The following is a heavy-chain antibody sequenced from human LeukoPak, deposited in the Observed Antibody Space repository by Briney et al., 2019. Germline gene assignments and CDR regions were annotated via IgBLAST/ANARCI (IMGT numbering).Heavy chain of an antibody. V-gene: IGHV3-20*04. Sequence: PGGALRLSCAAPGITFYEYAMHWVRQAPGKGLEWVSGINWNGGSTGYADSVKDRFTISRDNAKNPLYLQMNSLRAEDTALYYCARGHSSGLGSFDYWGQGTLVTVSS. CDR2: INWNGGST. J-gene: IGHJ4*02. CDR1: GITFYEYA. D-gene: IGHD3-22*01. CDR3: ARGHSSGLGSFDY.